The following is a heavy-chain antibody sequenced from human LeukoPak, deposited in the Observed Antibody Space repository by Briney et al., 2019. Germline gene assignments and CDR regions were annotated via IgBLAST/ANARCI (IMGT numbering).Heavy chain of an antibody. D-gene: IGHD2-2*01. J-gene: IGHJ4*02. CDR2: INPNSGGT. CDR3: ARRSCSSTSCYDFDY. V-gene: IGHV1-2*02. Sequence: GASVKVSCKASGYTFSGYLIYWVRQAPGQGLEWMGWINPNSGGTNFAQKFEGRVTMTRDTSISTAYMELSRLRSDDTAMYYCARRSCSSTSCYDFDYWGQGTLVIVSS. CDR1: GYTFSGYL.